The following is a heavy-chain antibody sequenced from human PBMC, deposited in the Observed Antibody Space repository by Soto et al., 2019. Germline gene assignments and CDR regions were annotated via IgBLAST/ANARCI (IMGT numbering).Heavy chain of an antibody. D-gene: IGHD2-15*01. J-gene: IGHJ6*02. CDR1: GGSFSGYY. V-gene: IGHV4-34*01. Sequence: SETLSLTCAVYGGSFSGYYWSWIRQPPGKGLEWIGEINHSGSTNYNPSLKSRVTISVDTSKNQFSLKLSSVTAADTAVYYCARALRGRYYGMDVWGQGTTVTVSS. CDR3: ARALRGRYYGMDV. CDR2: INHSGST.